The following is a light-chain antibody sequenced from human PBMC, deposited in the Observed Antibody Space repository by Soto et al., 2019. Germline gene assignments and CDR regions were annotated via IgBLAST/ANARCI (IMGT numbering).Light chain of an antibody. Sequence: QSVLTQPPSVSGAPGRRVTISCTGSSSNIGAGYDVHWYQHLPRTAPKLLISGNSNRPSGVPDRFSGSKSGTSASLAITGLQAEDEADYYCQSYDSSLSGVLFGGGTKLTVL. J-gene: IGLJ2*01. CDR2: GNS. V-gene: IGLV1-40*01. CDR1: SSNIGAGYD. CDR3: QSYDSSLSGVL.